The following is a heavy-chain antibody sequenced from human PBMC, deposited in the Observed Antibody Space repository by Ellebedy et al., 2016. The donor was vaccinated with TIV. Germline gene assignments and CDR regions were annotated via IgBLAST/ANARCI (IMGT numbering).Heavy chain of an antibody. CDR3: AKLGHRATPDDS. CDR2: IDLSDSDT. V-gene: IGHV5-51*01. CDR1: AYSFINYW. Sequence: GESLKIPCQGSAYSFINYWIVWVRQMPGRGLEWMGIIDLSDSDTRYSPSFRGQVTISADRSVTTAYLHFNSLKPSDTAVYYCAKLGHRATPDDSWGQGTLVTVSS. D-gene: IGHD1-14*01. J-gene: IGHJ4*02.